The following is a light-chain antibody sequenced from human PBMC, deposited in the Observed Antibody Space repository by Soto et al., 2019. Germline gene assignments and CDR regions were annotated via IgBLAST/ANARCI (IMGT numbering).Light chain of an antibody. V-gene: IGKV3-11*01. CDR2: DAS. Sequence: EIVLTQSTATLSLSPGERATLSCRASQSVSSYLAWYQQKPGQAPRLLIYDASNRATGIPARFSGSGSGTEFTLTISSLEPEDFAVYYCQQRSNWPYTFGQRTQLEIK. CDR1: QSVSSY. CDR3: QQRSNWPYT. J-gene: IGKJ2*01.